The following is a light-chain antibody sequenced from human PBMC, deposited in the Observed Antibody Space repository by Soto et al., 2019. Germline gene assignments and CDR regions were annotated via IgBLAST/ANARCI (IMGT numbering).Light chain of an antibody. CDR3: QQYNNWPLT. CDR2: DVS. CDR1: QSVSSN. J-gene: IGKJ4*01. Sequence: ETVLTQSPATLSLSPGERATLSCWASQSVSSNLAWYQQKPGQAPRLLIYDVSTRATGIPTRFSGSGSGTEFTLTISSLQSEDFAAYYCQQYNNWPLTFGGGTKVDIK. V-gene: IGKV3D-15*01.